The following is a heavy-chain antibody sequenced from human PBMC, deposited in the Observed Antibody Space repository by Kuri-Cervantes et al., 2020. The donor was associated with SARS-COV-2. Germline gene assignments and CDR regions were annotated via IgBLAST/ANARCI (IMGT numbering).Heavy chain of an antibody. CDR3: ARDQLHCSSTSCSSVDI. Sequence: FLSPGPGFTGSYMHWVRQAPGQGLEWMGRINPNSGGTNYAQKFQGRVTMTTDTSTSTAYMELRSLRSDDTAVYYCARDQLHCSSTSCSSVDIWGQGARVT. D-gene: IGHD2-2*01. CDR2: INPNSGGT. CDR1: GPGFTGSY. J-gene: IGHJ3*02. V-gene: IGHV1-2*06.